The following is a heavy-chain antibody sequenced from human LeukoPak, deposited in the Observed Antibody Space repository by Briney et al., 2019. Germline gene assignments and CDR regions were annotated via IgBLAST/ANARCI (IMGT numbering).Heavy chain of an antibody. V-gene: IGHV3-30-3*01. D-gene: IGHD1-26*01. J-gene: IGHJ4*02. CDR1: GFTFSSYA. CDR2: ISYDGSNK. Sequence: PGGSLRLSCAASGFTFSSYAMHWVRQAPGKGLEWVAVISYDGSNKYYADSVKGRFTISRDNSKNTLYLQMNSLRAEDTAVYYCARVFQWELLPVDYWGQGNPGHRLL. CDR3: ARVFQWELLPVDY.